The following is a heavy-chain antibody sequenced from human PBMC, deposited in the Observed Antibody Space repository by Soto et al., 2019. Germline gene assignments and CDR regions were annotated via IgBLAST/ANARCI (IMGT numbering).Heavy chain of an antibody. V-gene: IGHV4-31*03. D-gene: IGHD3-3*01. CDR3: ARERNYDFWSGPPLGMDV. CDR1: GGSISSGGYY. J-gene: IGHJ6*02. Sequence: SETLSLTCTVSGGSISSGGYYWSWIRQHPGKGLEWIGYIYYSGSTYYNPSLKSRVTISVDTSKNQFSLKLSSVTAADTAVYYCARERNYDFWSGPPLGMDVWGQGTTVTVSS. CDR2: IYYSGST.